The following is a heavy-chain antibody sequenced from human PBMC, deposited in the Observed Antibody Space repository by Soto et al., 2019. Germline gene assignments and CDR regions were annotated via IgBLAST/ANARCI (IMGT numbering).Heavy chain of an antibody. CDR2: IYYSGST. CDR1: GGSISSYY. V-gene: IGHV4-59*01. J-gene: IGHJ3*02. D-gene: IGHD3-22*01. Sequence: SEALSLTYTVSGGSISSYYWSWIRQPPGKGLEWIGYIYYSGSTNYNPSLKSQVTISVDTSKNQFSLKLSSVTAADTAVYYCSREYYYDSSGLDAYAIWGQGTMVIVSS. CDR3: SREYYYDSSGLDAYAI.